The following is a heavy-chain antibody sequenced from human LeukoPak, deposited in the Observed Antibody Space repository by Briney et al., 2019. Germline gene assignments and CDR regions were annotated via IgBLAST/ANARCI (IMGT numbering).Heavy chain of an antibody. V-gene: IGHV1-24*01. J-gene: IGHJ4*02. CDR2: FDPEDGET. CDR3: ARVFYYYGSGSYYPLFDY. CDR1: GYTLTELS. D-gene: IGHD3-10*01. Sequence: ASVKVSCKVSGYTLTELSMHWVRQAPGKGLEWMGGFDPEDGETIYAQKFQGRVTMTEDTSTDTACMELSSLRSEDTAVYYCARVFYYYGSGSYYPLFDYWGQGTLVTVSS.